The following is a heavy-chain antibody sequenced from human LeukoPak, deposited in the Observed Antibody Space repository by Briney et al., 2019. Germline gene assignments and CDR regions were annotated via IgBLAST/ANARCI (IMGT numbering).Heavy chain of an antibody. CDR3: ARQQGLFGVVIYGYFDY. J-gene: IGHJ4*02. Sequence: ASVKVSCKASGYTFTGYYMHWVRQAPGQGLEWMGWINPNSGGTNYAQKFQGRVTMTRDTSITTAYMELSRLRSDDTAVYYCARQQGLFGVVIYGYFDYWGQGTLVTVSS. D-gene: IGHD3-3*01. CDR1: GYTFTGYY. V-gene: IGHV1-2*02. CDR2: INPNSGGT.